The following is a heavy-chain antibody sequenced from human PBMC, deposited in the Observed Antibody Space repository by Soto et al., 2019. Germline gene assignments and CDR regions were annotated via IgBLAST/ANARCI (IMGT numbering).Heavy chain of an antibody. CDR3: AKDHPITMIVVVPYDAFDI. CDR2: ISGSGGST. Sequence: EVQLLESGGGLVQPGGSLRLSCAASGFTFSSYAMSWVRQAPGKGLEWVSAISGSGGSTYYADSVKGRFTISRDNSKNTLYLQMNSLRAEDTAVYYCAKDHPITMIVVVPYDAFDIWGQGTMVTVSS. V-gene: IGHV3-23*01. J-gene: IGHJ3*02. CDR1: GFTFSSYA. D-gene: IGHD3-22*01.